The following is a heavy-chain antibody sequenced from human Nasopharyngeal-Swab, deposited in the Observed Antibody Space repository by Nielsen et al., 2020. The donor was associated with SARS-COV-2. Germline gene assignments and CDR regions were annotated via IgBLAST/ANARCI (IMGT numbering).Heavy chain of an antibody. CDR2: ISHNSGT. Sequence: SETLSLTCTVSGGSIGGYYWSWIRQPPGKGLEWIGYISHNSGTSYNPSLKSRVTMFMDTSKNQFSLRLRSVTAADTAVYYCAKEGATGWFDPWGQGTLVTVSS. CDR1: GGSIGGYY. V-gene: IGHV4-59*01. J-gene: IGHJ5*02. CDR3: AKEGATGWFDP.